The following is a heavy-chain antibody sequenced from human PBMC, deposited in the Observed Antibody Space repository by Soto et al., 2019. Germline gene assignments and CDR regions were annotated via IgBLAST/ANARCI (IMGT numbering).Heavy chain of an antibody. Sequence: EVQLVESGGGLVQPGGSLKLSCAASGFTFSGSAMHWVRQASGKGLEWVGHIRSEVNSYATAYAASLKGRCTIARDDSKNTAYLQMNSLKTEDTAVYYCTLVETGFIKYFDPWGQGTLLTVSS. V-gene: IGHV3-73*02. CDR1: GFTFSGSA. CDR3: TLVETGFIKYFDP. CDR2: IRSEVNSYAT. J-gene: IGHJ5*02. D-gene: IGHD2-21*02.